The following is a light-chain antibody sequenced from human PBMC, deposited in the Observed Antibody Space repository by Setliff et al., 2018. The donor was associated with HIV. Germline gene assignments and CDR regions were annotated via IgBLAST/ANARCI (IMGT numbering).Light chain of an antibody. Sequence: QSALTQPASVPGSPGQSITISCTGTSSDVGSYNFVSWYQQHPGKAPKVMIYGVNNRPSGVSSRFSGSKSGNTPSLTISGLQAEDEADYYCSSYTSSSTPYVFGTGTKVTVL. CDR3: SSYTSSSTPYV. V-gene: IGLV2-14*02. J-gene: IGLJ1*01. CDR1: SSDVGSYNF. CDR2: GVN.